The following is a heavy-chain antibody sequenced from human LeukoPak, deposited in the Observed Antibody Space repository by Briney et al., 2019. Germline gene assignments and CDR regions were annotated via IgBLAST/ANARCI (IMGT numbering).Heavy chain of an antibody. CDR2: IGSISSYI. CDR1: DFTFSSYT. V-gene: IGHV3-21*01. CDR3: ARWALWSKGTFDY. D-gene: IGHD3-10*01. J-gene: IGHJ4*02. Sequence: RGSLRLSCAASDFTFSSYTMNWVRQAPGKGLEWVSSIGSISSYIYYADSVKGRFTISRDNAKNSLYLQMNSLRAEDTAVYYCARWALWSKGTFDYWGQGTLVTVSS.